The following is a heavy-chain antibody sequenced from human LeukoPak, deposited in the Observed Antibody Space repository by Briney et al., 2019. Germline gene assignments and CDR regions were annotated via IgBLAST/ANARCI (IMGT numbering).Heavy chain of an antibody. CDR2: ISWNSGSI. CDR1: GFTFDDYA. Sequence: GGSLRLSCAASGFTFDDYAMHWVRQAPGKGLEGVSGISWNSGSIGYADSVKGRFTISRDNAKNSLYLQMNSLRAEDTALYYCAKDRSIAARRDFDYWGQGTLVTVSS. D-gene: IGHD6-6*01. CDR3: AKDRSIAARRDFDY. J-gene: IGHJ4*02. V-gene: IGHV3-9*01.